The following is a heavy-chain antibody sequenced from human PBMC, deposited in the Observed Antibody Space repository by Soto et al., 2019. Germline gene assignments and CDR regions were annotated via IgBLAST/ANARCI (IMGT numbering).Heavy chain of an antibody. Sequence: GGSLRLSCAASGFTFSSYAMSWVRQAPGKGLEWVSAISGSGGSTYYADSVKGRFTISRDNSKNTLYLQMNSLRAEDTAVYYCAKDPRDIVVVPAAMIPSYYFDYWGQGTLVTVSS. CDR2: ISGSGGST. V-gene: IGHV3-23*01. CDR3: AKDPRDIVVVPAAMIPSYYFDY. CDR1: GFTFSSYA. D-gene: IGHD2-2*01. J-gene: IGHJ4*02.